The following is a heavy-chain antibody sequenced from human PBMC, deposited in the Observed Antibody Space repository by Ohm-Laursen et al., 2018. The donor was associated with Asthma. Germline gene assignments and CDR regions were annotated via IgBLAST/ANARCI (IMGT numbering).Heavy chain of an antibody. CDR2: ISFDGSNK. CDR3: AREKYSSSSAVIDY. J-gene: IGHJ4*02. Sequence: SLRLSCSASGFTFSSYNMNWVRQAPGKGLEWVAVISFDGSNKYYADSVKGRFTISRHNSKNTLYLQMNGLRAEDTAVYYCAREKYSSSSAVIDYWGQGTLVTVSS. D-gene: IGHD6-6*01. CDR1: GFTFSSYN. V-gene: IGHV3-30*03.